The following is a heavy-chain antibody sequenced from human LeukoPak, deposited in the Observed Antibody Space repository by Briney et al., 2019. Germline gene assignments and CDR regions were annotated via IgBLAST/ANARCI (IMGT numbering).Heavy chain of an antibody. D-gene: IGHD2-2*01. Sequence: ASVKVSCKASGYTFTSYGISWVRQAPGQGLEWMGWISAYNGNTNYAQKLQGRVTMTTDTSASTAYMELSSLRSEDTAVYYCARSRIGSTFYDAFDIWGQGTMVTVSS. CDR2: ISAYNGNT. V-gene: IGHV1-18*01. CDR3: ARSRIGSTFYDAFDI. J-gene: IGHJ3*02. CDR1: GYTFTSYG.